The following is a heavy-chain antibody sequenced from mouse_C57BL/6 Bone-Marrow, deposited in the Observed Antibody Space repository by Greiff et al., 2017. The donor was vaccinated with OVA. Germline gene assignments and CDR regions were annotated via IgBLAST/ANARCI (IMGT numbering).Heavy chain of an antibody. V-gene: IGHV14-3*01. D-gene: IGHD1-1*01. J-gene: IGHJ4*01. CDR3: ARGNFGSSFYAMDY. Sequence: VQLQQPVAELVRPGASVKLSCTASGFNIKNTYMHWVKQRPEQGLEWIGRIDPANDNTKYAPKFQGKATMTADTSSNTAYLQLSSLSSEDTAVYCCARGNFGSSFYAMDYWGQGTSVTGS. CDR1: GFNIKNTY. CDR2: IDPANDNT.